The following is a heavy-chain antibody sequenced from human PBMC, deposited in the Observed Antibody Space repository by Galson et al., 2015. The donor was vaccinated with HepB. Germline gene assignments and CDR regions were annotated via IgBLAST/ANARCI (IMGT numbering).Heavy chain of an antibody. Sequence: SLRLSCAASGFTFDDYGMHWVRQAPGKGLEWVSGISWNSGSIGYADSVKGRFTISRDNAKNSLYLQMNSLRAEDTALYYCAKGDYSNYDGAAYGGWGQGTLVTVSS. D-gene: IGHD4-11*01. CDR2: ISWNSGSI. J-gene: IGHJ4*02. CDR1: GFTFDDYG. CDR3: AKGDYSNYDGAAYGG. V-gene: IGHV3-9*01.